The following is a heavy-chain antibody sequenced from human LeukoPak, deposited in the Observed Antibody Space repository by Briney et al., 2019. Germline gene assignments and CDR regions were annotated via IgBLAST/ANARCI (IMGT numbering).Heavy chain of an antibody. CDR1: GGSISSYY. Sequence: PSETLSLTCTVSGGSISSYYWSWIRQPPGKGLEWIGYIYYSGSTNYKSSLKSRVTISIDTSKNQFSLKLSSVTAADTAVYYCARGGYYGSGSYFPNWFDPWGQGTLVTVSS. D-gene: IGHD3-10*01. V-gene: IGHV4-59*01. J-gene: IGHJ5*02. CDR2: IYYSGST. CDR3: ARGGYYGSGSYFPNWFDP.